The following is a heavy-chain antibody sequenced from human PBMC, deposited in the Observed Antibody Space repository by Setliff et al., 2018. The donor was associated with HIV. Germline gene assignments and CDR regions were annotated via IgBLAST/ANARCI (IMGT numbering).Heavy chain of an antibody. J-gene: IGHJ4*02. CDR2: MLYGGST. Sequence: SETLSLTCAVYGGPLSGYFWSWIRQSPGKGLEWIGHMLYGGSTSDNNPSLKSRVTLSVDTSKHQFSLKLNSMTAADTAMYYCAGGRYFRDISDSRFDFWGQGKLVTVSS. CDR3: AGGRYFRDISDSRFDF. D-gene: IGHD2-21*02. V-gene: IGHV4-34*11. CDR1: GGPLSGYF.